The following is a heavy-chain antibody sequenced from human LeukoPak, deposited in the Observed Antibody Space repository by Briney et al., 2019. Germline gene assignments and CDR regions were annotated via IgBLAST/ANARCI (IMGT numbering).Heavy chain of an antibody. CDR2: VYQSGTT. V-gene: IGHV4-30-2*01. CDR3: ARVLVHHAFDI. Sequence: SETLSLTCTVSGGSVNSDGYSWTWIRQAPGKGLEWIGYVYQSGTTYYNPSLKSRVTISKDRSKNQFSLNLSSVSAADTALYYCARVLVHHAFDIWGQGTLVTVSP. J-gene: IGHJ3*02. CDR1: GGSVNSDGYS. D-gene: IGHD1-26*01.